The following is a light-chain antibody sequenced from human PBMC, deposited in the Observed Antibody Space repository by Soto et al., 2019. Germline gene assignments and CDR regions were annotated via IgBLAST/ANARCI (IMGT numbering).Light chain of an antibody. CDR1: QSVGSF. CDR2: DAS. Sequence: EIVLTQSPATLSLSPGGGATLSCRASQSVGSFLAWYQQKPGQAPRLLIYDASNRATGIPARFSGSGSGTDFTLTISSLEPEDFAVYYCQQRSNWPYTFGQGTKLEI. CDR3: QQRSNWPYT. J-gene: IGKJ2*01. V-gene: IGKV3-11*01.